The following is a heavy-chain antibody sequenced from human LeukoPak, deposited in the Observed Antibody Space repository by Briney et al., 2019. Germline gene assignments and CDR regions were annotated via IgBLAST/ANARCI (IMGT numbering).Heavy chain of an antibody. CDR2: ISSDGGSS. J-gene: IGHJ3*01. D-gene: IGHD3-10*01. Sequence: GSLRLSCSASGFSFNKYAVHWVRRPPGKGLEYVSGISSDGGSSQYADTAKGRFTISRDNSKNALYLQLSSPRLEDTALYYCVKTMVVCGGLIRTDAFDLWGQGTMVTVSS. V-gene: IGHV3-64D*09. CDR3: VKTMVVCGGLIRTDAFDL. CDR1: GFSFNKYA.